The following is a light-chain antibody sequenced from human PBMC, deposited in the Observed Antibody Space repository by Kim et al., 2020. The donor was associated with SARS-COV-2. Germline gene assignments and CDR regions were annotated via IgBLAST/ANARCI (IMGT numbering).Light chain of an antibody. CDR1: QSVSSN. Sequence: VSPGERATLSCRASQSVSSNLAWYQQKPGQAPRLLIYGASTRATGIPARFSGSGSGTEFTLTISSLQSEDFAVYYCQQYNSWPPSFGGGTKVDIK. V-gene: IGKV3-15*01. CDR3: QQYNSWPPS. J-gene: IGKJ4*01. CDR2: GAS.